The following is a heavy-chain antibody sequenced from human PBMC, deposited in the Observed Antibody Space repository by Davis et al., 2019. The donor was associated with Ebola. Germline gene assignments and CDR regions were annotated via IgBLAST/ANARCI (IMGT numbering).Heavy chain of an antibody. Sequence: SETLSLTCAVYGGSFSGYYWSWIRQPPGKGLEWIGEINHSGSTNYNPSLKSRVTISVDTSKNQFSLKLSSVTAADTAVYYCARGNPCSGGSCYSGGDAFDIWGQGTMVTVSS. CDR2: INHSGST. D-gene: IGHD2-15*01. CDR1: GGSFSGYY. CDR3: ARGNPCSGGSCYSGGDAFDI. V-gene: IGHV4-34*01. J-gene: IGHJ3*02.